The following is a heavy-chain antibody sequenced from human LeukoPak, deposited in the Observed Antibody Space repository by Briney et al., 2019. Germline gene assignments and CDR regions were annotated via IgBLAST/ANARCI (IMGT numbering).Heavy chain of an antibody. D-gene: IGHD2-8*01. V-gene: IGHV3-21*01. J-gene: IGHJ3*02. CDR2: ISSSTSYI. CDR1: GFTFSSYS. Sequence: GGSLRLSCAASGFTFSSYSMNWVRQAPGKGLEWVLFISSSTSYISYADSVKGRFTISRDNAKSSLWLQMNILRAEDTAVYYCARATNGRFDIWGQGTMVTVSS. CDR3: ARATNGRFDI.